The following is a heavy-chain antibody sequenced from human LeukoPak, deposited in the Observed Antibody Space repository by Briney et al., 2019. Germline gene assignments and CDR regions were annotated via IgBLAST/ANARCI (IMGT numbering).Heavy chain of an antibody. Sequence: ASVKVSCKATGYTFTDYGISWVRQAPGQGLEWMGWISADNGITNYPQKLQGRVTMTTDTSTSTAYMDLRSLRSDDTAVYYCARRTSTGYFDYWGQGTLVTVSS. J-gene: IGHJ4*02. D-gene: IGHD1-1*01. CDR1: GYTFTDYG. CDR3: ARRTSTGYFDY. CDR2: ISADNGIT. V-gene: IGHV1-18*01.